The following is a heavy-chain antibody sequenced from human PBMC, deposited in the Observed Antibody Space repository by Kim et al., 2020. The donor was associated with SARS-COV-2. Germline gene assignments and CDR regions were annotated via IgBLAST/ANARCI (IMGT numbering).Heavy chain of an antibody. D-gene: IGHD3-10*01. V-gene: IGHV7-4-1*02. CDR3: AAWKTGWEFYFYYGMDV. CDR2: INTNTGNP. Sequence: ASVKVSCKASGYTFTSYAMNWVRQAPGQGLEWMGWINTNTGNPTYAQGFTGRFVFSLDTSVTTAYLQISSLKAEDTAVYYCAAWKTGWEFYFYYGMDVWGQGTTVTVSS. J-gene: IGHJ6*02. CDR1: GYTFTSYA.